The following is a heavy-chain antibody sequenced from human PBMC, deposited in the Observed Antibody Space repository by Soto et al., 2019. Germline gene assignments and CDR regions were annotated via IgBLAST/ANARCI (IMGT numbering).Heavy chain of an antibody. CDR2: IYYRGNT. CDR3: ARLEGLATISYSFDY. D-gene: IGHD3-9*01. J-gene: IGHJ4*02. Sequence: QLQLQESGPGLVKPSETLSLTCSVSGDSINSDNYYWGWIRQPPGKGLEWIGSIYYRGNTYYNPSLKPRVTISLDQSKSQFSLKLNSVTAADSAVYFCARLEGLATISYSFDYWGQGTLVTVSS. V-gene: IGHV4-39*01. CDR1: GDSINSDNYY.